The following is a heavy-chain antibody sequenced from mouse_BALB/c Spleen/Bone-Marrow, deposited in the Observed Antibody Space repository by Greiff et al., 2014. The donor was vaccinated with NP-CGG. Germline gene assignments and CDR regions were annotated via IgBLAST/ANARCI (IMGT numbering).Heavy chain of an antibody. CDR1: GYTFTSYW. D-gene: IGHD2-3*01. CDR2: IYPSDSYT. CDR3: TRDDGSFAY. J-gene: IGHJ3*01. V-gene: IGHV1-69*02. Sequence: VQLQQSGAELVRPGASVKLSCKASGYTFTSYWINWVKQRPGQSLEWIGNIYPSDSYTNYNQKFKDKATLTVDKSSSTAYMQLSSPTSEDSAVYYCTRDDGSFAYWGQVTLVTVSA.